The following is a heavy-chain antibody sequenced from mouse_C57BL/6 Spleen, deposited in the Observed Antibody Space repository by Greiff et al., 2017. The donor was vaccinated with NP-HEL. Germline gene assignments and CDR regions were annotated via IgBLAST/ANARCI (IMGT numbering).Heavy chain of an antibody. CDR1: GFTFSSYA. V-gene: IGHV5-4*03. Sequence: EVKLMESGGGLVKPGGSLKLSCAASGFTFSSYAMSWVRQTPEKRLEWVATISDGGSYTYYPDNVKGRFTISRDNAKNNLYLQMNHLKSEDTAMNYCARGIGFDYWGQGTTLTVSS. D-gene: IGHD2-14*01. CDR2: ISDGGSYT. CDR3: ARGIGFDY. J-gene: IGHJ2*01.